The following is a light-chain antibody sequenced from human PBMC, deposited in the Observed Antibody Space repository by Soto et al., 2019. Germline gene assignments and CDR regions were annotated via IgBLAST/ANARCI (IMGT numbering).Light chain of an antibody. Sequence: QSALTQPRSVSGSPGQSVTISCTGTSSDVGTYNYVAWYQQHPGKAPKVVIYDVSQRPSGVPDRFSGSKSGNTASLSISGLQGEDEADYYCCSYAGRSAYFVFGTGTKLAV. CDR1: SSDVGTYNY. J-gene: IGLJ1*01. CDR2: DVS. CDR3: CSYAGRSAYFV. V-gene: IGLV2-11*01.